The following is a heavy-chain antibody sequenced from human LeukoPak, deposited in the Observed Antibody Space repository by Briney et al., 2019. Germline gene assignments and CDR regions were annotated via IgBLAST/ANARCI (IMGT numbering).Heavy chain of an antibody. CDR3: ARPYATNYFYSNSY. CDR1: GYNFTSYW. Sequence: SLQISCKGSGYNFTSYWIGWVRQMPGKGLEWMGIIYPGDSDTRYSPSFQGQVTISADKSISTAYLQWSSLKASDTAIYYCARPYATNYFYSNSYWGHGTPVTVSS. CDR2: IYPGDSDT. J-gene: IGHJ4*01. D-gene: IGHD3-22*01. V-gene: IGHV5-51*01.